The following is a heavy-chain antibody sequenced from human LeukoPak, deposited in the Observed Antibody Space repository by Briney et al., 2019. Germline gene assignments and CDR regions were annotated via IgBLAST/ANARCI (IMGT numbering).Heavy chain of an antibody. CDR2: IYYSGST. Sequence: ASETLSLTCTVSGGSIDIYYWSWIRQPPGKGLEWIGYIYYSGSTNYNPSLKSRVTISVDTSKNQFSLKLSSVTAADTAVYYCARVYYDSSGYFRYFDYWGQGTLVTVSS. CDR3: ARVYYDSSGYFRYFDY. V-gene: IGHV4-59*08. CDR1: GGSIDIYY. D-gene: IGHD3-22*01. J-gene: IGHJ4*02.